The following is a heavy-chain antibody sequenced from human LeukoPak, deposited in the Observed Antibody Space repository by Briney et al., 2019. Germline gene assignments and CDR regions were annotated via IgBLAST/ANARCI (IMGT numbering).Heavy chain of an antibody. V-gene: IGHV4-59*12. CDR3: ARDTRIAVAGSIYPNDAFDI. CDR1: GGSLSNDY. Sequence: SETLSLTCSVSGGSLSNDYWTWLRQSPGNGLEWIGYIYSSGTTNYNPSFKSRVTMSVDTSENQFSLKLTSVTAADTAVYYCARDTRIAVAGSIYPNDAFDIWGQGTMVTVSS. CDR2: IYSSGTT. D-gene: IGHD6-19*01. J-gene: IGHJ3*02.